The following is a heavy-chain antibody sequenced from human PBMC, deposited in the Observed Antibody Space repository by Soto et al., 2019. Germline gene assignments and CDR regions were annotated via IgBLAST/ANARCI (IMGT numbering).Heavy chain of an antibody. D-gene: IGHD3-10*01. V-gene: IGHV3-21*01. CDR1: GFTFSDYA. CDR3: ARGSGITMVRGVIDY. Sequence: EVQLLESGGGLVQPGGSLRLSCAASGFTFSDYAMNWVRQAPGKGLEWVSFISSSSSYIYYADSVKGRFTISRDNAKNSLYLQMNSLRAEDTAVYYCARGSGITMVRGVIDYWGQGTLVTVSS. CDR2: ISSSSSYI. J-gene: IGHJ4*02.